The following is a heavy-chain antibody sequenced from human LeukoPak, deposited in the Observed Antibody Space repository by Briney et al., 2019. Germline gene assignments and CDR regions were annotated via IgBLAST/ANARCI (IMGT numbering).Heavy chain of an antibody. CDR1: GYSFSTYW. D-gene: IGHD6-19*01. CDR2: IYPEDSDT. CDR3: ARLSVAGLGGDFDY. V-gene: IGHV5-51*01. J-gene: IGHJ4*02. Sequence: GESLKISCKGSGYSFSTYWIGWVRQMPGKGLEWVGIIYPEDSDTRYSPSFQGQVTVSADKSISTAYLQWSSLKASDTAMYYCARLSVAGLGGDFDYWGQGTLVTVSS.